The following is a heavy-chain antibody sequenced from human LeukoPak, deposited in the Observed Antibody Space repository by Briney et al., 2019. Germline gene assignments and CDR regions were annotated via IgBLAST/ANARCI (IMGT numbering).Heavy chain of an antibody. D-gene: IGHD3-10*01. Sequence: SQTLSLTCSVSGGSISSDSYLWTWIRQPAGKGLEWIGRVISSGTTNYNPSLKSRVTILVDTSKNQFSLKLNFVTAADTAVYYCARGGWFGELFFDHWGQGILVTVSS. V-gene: IGHV4-61*02. CDR1: GGSISSDSYL. CDR3: ARGGWFGELFFDH. J-gene: IGHJ4*02. CDR2: VISSGTT.